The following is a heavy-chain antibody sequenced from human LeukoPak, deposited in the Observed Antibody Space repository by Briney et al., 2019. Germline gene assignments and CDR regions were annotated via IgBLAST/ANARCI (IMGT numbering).Heavy chain of an antibody. J-gene: IGHJ4*02. Sequence: SGGSLRLSCAASGFTFKTYAMNWVRQVPGKGPEWVSSMSGSGSSTDYADSVKGRFTISRDNSKNTLYLQMNSLRAEDTALHYCAKDAQGLVRGGIYFDFWGQGSLVTVSS. CDR3: AKDAQGLVRGGIYFDF. V-gene: IGHV3-23*01. CDR2: MSGSGSST. CDR1: GFTFKTYA. D-gene: IGHD6-19*01.